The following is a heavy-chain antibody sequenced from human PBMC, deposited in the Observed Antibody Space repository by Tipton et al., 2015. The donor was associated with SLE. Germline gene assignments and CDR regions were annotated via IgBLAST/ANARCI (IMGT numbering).Heavy chain of an antibody. CDR3: ARDVWGYWYFDL. CDR2: VYYSGYT. Sequence: GLVKPSETLSVTCTVSSAPISGYYWSWIRKSPGKGLEWIGYVYYSGYTNYNPSLNSRVTISVDTSNDQFSLNLTSVTAADTAVHYCARDVWGYWYFDLWGSGTPVTVSS. CDR1: SAPISGYY. V-gene: IGHV4-59*01. J-gene: IGHJ2*01. D-gene: IGHD3-16*01.